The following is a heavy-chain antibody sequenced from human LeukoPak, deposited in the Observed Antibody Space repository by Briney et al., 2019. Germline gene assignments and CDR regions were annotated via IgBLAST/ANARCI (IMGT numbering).Heavy chain of an antibody. Sequence: SETLSLTCTDSGGSISNYYWSWIRQPPGKGLEWIGYIYYSGNTNYNPSLKSRVTISVDTSKNQFSLKLSSVTAADTAVYYCARGAFNILTGYYVPHWGQGTLVTVSS. V-gene: IGHV4-59*01. CDR1: GGSISNYY. D-gene: IGHD3-9*01. J-gene: IGHJ4*02. CDR3: ARGAFNILTGYYVPH. CDR2: IYYSGNT.